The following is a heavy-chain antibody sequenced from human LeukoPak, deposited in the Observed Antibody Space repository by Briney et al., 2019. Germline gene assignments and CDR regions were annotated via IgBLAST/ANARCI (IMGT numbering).Heavy chain of an antibody. CDR3: ASPGAHGLTYYFDY. CDR1: GFTFSSYA. Sequence: GGSLRLSCAASGFTFSSYAMHWVRQAPGKGLEWVAVISYDGSNKYYADSVKGRFTISRDNSKNTLYLQMNSLRAEDTAVYYCASPGAHGLTYYFDYWGQGTLVTVSS. CDR2: ISYDGSNK. V-gene: IGHV3-30-3*01. J-gene: IGHJ4*02. D-gene: IGHD4-17*01.